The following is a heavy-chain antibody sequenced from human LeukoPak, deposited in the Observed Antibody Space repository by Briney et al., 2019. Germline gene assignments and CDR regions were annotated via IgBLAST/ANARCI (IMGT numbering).Heavy chain of an antibody. V-gene: IGHV3-23*01. D-gene: IGHD3-22*01. J-gene: IGHJ4*02. CDR2: ISVSGGST. Sequence: GGSLRLSCAASGYTFSSYPMSGVPQAPGKGRECGSDISVSGGSTYYPDSVKGRFTISRDNSKNTLYLRMDTLGADDTAVYYCAKARETSGFYRYFDYWGQGTLVTVSS. CDR1: GYTFSSYP. CDR3: AKARETSGFYRYFDY.